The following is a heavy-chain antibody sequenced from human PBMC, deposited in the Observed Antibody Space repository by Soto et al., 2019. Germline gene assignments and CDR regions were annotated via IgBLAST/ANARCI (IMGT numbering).Heavy chain of an antibody. CDR3: ARVQTGSYPYNWFDP. Sequence: PGGSLRLSCAASGSTFSNYSIHWVRQAPGKGLEWVSVIWSDGSNKYYTDSVKGRFTISRDNSKNTVHLQMNSLRAEDTAVYYCARVQTGSYPYNWFDPWGQATLVTVSS. CDR1: GSTFSNYS. CDR2: IWSDGSNK. J-gene: IGHJ5*02. V-gene: IGHV3-33*01. D-gene: IGHD1-26*01.